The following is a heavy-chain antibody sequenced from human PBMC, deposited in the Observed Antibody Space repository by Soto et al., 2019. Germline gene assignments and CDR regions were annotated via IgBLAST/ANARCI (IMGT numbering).Heavy chain of an antibody. V-gene: IGHV1-18*01. Sequence: GASVKVSCKASGYTFTSYGISWVRQAPGQGLEWMGWISAYNGNTNYAQKLQGRVTMTTDTSTSTAYMELRSLRSDDTAVYYCARHPYSIAAALNYYYGMDVWGQGTTVTVSS. CDR2: ISAYNGNT. CDR3: ARHPYSIAAALNYYYGMDV. D-gene: IGHD6-13*01. J-gene: IGHJ6*02. CDR1: GYTFTSYG.